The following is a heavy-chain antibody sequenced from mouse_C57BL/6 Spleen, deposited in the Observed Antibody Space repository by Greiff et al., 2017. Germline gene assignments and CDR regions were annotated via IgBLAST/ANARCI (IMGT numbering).Heavy chain of an antibody. CDR1: GFTFSDYG. Sequence: VQLQESGGGLVKPGGSLKLSCAASGFTFSDYGMHWVRQAPEKGLEWVADISSGSSTIYYADTVKGRFTISRDNAKNTLCLQMTSRRSEDTAMYYCAGPEDYGSSFRYWYFDVWGTGATVSVA. V-gene: IGHV5-17*01. CDR2: ISSGSSTI. J-gene: IGHJ1*03. CDR3: AGPEDYGSSFRYWYFDV. D-gene: IGHD1-1*01.